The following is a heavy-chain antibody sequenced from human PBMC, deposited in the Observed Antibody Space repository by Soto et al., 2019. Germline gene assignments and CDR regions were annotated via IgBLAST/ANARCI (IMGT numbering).Heavy chain of an antibody. D-gene: IGHD1-26*01. Sequence: ASVKVSCKASGYTFTSYGIHWVRQAPGQRLEWMGWINAGNGNTKYSQKFQGRVTITRDTSASTAYMELSSLRSEDTAVYYCARGGSLYWYFDLWGRGTLVTVSS. CDR1: GYTFTSYG. CDR2: INAGNGNT. CDR3: ARGGSLYWYFDL. V-gene: IGHV1-3*01. J-gene: IGHJ2*01.